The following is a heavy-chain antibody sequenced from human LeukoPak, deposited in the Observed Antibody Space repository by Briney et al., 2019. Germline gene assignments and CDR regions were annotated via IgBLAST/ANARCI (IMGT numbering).Heavy chain of an antibody. CDR3: ATLYSSSWYLGAHFDY. V-gene: IGHV3-7*01. CDR1: GFTFSSYW. J-gene: IGHJ4*02. Sequence: PGGSLRLSCAASGFTFSSYWMSWVRQAPGKGLEWVANIKQDGSEKYYVDSVKGRFTISRDNAKNSLYLQMNSLRAEDTAVYYCATLYSSSWYLGAHFDYWGQGTLVTVSS. CDR2: IKQDGSEK. D-gene: IGHD6-13*01.